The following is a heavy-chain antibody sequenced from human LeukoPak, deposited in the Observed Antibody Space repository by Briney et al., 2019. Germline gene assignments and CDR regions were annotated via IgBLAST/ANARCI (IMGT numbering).Heavy chain of an antibody. D-gene: IGHD1-26*01. J-gene: IGHJ3*02. CDR1: GGSISSYY. V-gene: IGHV4-59*12. CDR3: ARDKFPLVGATGDDGFDI. Sequence: SETLSLTCSVSGGSISSYYWSWIRQSPGKGLEWIGYIYYTGSTTYNPSLKSRVTISADTSKNQFSLKLSSVTAADTAVYYCARDKFPLVGATGDDGFDIWGQGTMVTVSS. CDR2: IYYTGST.